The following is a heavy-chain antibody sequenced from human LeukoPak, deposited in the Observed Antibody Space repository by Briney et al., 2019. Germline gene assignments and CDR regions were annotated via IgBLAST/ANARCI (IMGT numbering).Heavy chain of an antibody. J-gene: IGHJ5*02. CDR1: GGSISTYY. V-gene: IGHV4-39*07. CDR3: ARLVAGRFDP. Sequence: SETLSLTCTVSGGSISTYYWGWIRQSPGKWLEWIGNIYHSGSTYYNPSLKSRVTISVDTSKNNFSLNLSFLTAADTAVYYCARLVAGRFDPWGQGTLVTVSS. CDR2: IYHSGST. D-gene: IGHD6-19*01.